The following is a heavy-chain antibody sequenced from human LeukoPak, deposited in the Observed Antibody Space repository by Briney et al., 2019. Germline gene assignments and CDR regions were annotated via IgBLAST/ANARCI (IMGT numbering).Heavy chain of an antibody. V-gene: IGHV3-7*01. D-gene: IGHD5-12*01. Sequence: GGSLRLYCAASGFTFSNYWMTWVRQAPGKGLEWVAHINQDGSEEHYMDSAKARFTISRDNAENSLSLQMNSLRAEDTAVYYCVRDGGVSGYDLLDYWGQGTLVTVSS. CDR2: INQDGSEE. J-gene: IGHJ4*02. CDR3: VRDGGVSGYDLLDY. CDR1: GFTFSNYW.